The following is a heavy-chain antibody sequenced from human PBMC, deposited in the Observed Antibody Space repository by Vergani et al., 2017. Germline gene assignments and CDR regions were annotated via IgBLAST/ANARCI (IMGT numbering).Heavy chain of an antibody. CDR2: ISGSGGST. J-gene: IGHJ6*02. CDR3: AKVQGDFWSGYYVFYYYYGMDV. D-gene: IGHD3-3*01. CDR1: GFTFSSYA. V-gene: IGHV3-23*04. Sequence: EVQLVESGGGLVQPGGSLRLSCAASGFTFSSYAMSWVRQAPGKGLEWVSAISGSGGSTYYADSVKGRFTISRDNSKNTLYLQMNSLRAEDTAVYYCAKVQGDFWSGYYVFYYYYGMDVWGQGTTVTVSS.